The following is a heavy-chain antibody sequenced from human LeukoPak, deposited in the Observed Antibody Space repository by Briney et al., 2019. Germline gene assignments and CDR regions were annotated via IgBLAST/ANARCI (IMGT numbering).Heavy chain of an antibody. Sequence: GASVKVSCKASGHTSSNYGISWVRQAPGQGLEWMGWISADNGNTNSAQNFQGRVTMTRDTSTSTAYMELRSLKSDDTAVYYCARDKGPQGRLQDVFDVGGQGIMVTVSS. V-gene: IGHV1-18*01. CDR1: GHTSSNYG. CDR2: ISADNGNT. J-gene: IGHJ3*01. CDR3: ARDKGPQGRLQDVFDV. D-gene: IGHD4-11*01.